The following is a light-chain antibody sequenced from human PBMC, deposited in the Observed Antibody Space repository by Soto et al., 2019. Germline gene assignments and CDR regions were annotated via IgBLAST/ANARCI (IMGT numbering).Light chain of an antibody. J-gene: IGKJ2*01. CDR2: DAS. Sequence: EIVLTQSPATLSVSPGERATPSCRANETIYRFLAWYQHKFGQPPRLLISDASDRATGIPARFSGSGSGTEFTLTISSLEPEDFAVYYCQHRGAWPPYTFGQGTKLEMK. V-gene: IGKV3-11*01. CDR1: ETIYRF. CDR3: QHRGAWPPYT.